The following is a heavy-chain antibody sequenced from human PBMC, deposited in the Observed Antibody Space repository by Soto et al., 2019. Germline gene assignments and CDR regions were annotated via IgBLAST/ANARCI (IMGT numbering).Heavy chain of an antibody. CDR2: IYPGDSDT. CDR1: GYSFTSCL. Sequence: PGEALNISCEGSGYSFTSCLIGWVRQMPGKGLEWMGIIYPGDSDTRYSPSFQGQVTISADKSISTAYLQWSSLKASDTAMYYCARLGSYCSGGSCYYYYYMDVWGKGTTVTVSS. V-gene: IGHV5-51*01. J-gene: IGHJ6*03. D-gene: IGHD2-15*01. CDR3: ARLGSYCSGGSCYYYYYMDV.